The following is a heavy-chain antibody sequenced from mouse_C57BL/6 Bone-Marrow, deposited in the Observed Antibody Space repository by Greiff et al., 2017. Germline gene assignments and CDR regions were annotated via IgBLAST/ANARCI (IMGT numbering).Heavy chain of an antibody. CDR1: GFNIKDYY. Sequence: EVQLQQSGAELVKPGASVKLSCTASGFNIKDYYMHWVKQRTEQGLEWIGRIDPEDGEPKYAPKFQGKATITADTSSNTAYLQLSSLTSEDTAVYYCARSPIYYYGSSPFAYWGQGTLVTVSA. V-gene: IGHV14-2*01. CDR3: ARSPIYYYGSSPFAY. D-gene: IGHD1-1*01. CDR2: IDPEDGEP. J-gene: IGHJ3*01.